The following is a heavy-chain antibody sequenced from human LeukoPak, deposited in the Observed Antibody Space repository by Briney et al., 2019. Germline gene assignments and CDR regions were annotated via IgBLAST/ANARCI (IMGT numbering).Heavy chain of an antibody. D-gene: IGHD1-26*01. CDR3: ARGSYYTRTPMDYYYYYMDV. V-gene: IGHV1-69*05. CDR2: IIPIFGTA. J-gene: IGHJ6*03. Sequence: SVKVSCKAPGGTFSSYAISWLRQAPGQGLEWMGGIIPIFGTANYAQKFQGRVTITTDESTSTAYMELSSLRSEDTAVYYCARGSYYTRTPMDYYYYYMDVWGKGTTVTVSS. CDR1: GGTFSSYA.